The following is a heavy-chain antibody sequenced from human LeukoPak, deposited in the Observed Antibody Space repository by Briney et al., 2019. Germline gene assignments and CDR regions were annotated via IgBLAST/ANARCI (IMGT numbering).Heavy chain of an antibody. V-gene: IGHV1-18*01. CDR3: ARLMTTVVTSWFDP. D-gene: IGHD4-23*01. Sequence: ASVKVSCKASGYTFTSYGISWVRQAPGQGLEWMGWISAYNGNTNYAQKLQGRVTMTTDTSTSTAYMELRSLRSDDTAVYYCARLMTTVVTSWFDPWGQGTLVTVSS. CDR1: GYTFTSYG. J-gene: IGHJ5*02. CDR2: ISAYNGNT.